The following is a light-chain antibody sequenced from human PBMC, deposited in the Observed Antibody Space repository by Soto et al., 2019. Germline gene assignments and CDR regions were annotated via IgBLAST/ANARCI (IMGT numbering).Light chain of an antibody. CDR3: CSYVSRNTYV. CDR1: SSDVGGYNY. V-gene: IGLV2-11*01. Sequence: QSALTQPRSASGSPGQSITISCTGTSSDVGGYNYVSWYQQHPAKAPKLIIFDVSKRPSGVSNRFSGSKSGNTASLTISGLRAEDEADYYCCSYVSRNTYVFGTGTKLTVL. J-gene: IGLJ1*01. CDR2: DVS.